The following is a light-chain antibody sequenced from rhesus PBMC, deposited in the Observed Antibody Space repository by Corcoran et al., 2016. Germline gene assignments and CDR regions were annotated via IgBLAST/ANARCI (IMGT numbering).Light chain of an antibody. V-gene: IGKV1-28*02. CDR3: PQYKSYPWT. CDR2: AAT. CDR1: QGISSY. J-gene: IGKJ1*01. Sequence: DIQMTQSPSSLSASVGDTVTITCRASQGISSYLNWFQQKPGKAPKLLIYAATPLQSGVPSRFSGRGSGTDFTLTISSLQPEDCATYYWPQYKSYPWTFGQGTKVEIK.